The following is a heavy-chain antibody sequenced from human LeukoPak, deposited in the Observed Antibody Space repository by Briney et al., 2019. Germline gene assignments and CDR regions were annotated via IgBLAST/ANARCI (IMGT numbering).Heavy chain of an antibody. D-gene: IGHD6-19*01. CDR2: IYYSGST. CDR1: GGSISSYY. J-gene: IGHJ4*02. Sequence: PSETLSLTCTVSGGSISSYYWSWIRQPPGKGLEWIGYIYYSGSTYYNPSLKSRVTISVDTSKNQFSLKLSSVTAADTAVYYCARVVAVAGSYYFDYWGQGTLVTVSS. V-gene: IGHV4-59*12. CDR3: ARVVAVAGSYYFDY.